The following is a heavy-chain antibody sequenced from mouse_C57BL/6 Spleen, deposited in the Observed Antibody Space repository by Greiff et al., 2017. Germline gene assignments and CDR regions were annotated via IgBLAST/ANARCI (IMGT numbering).Heavy chain of an antibody. Sequence: EVQVVESEGGLVQPGSSMKLSCTASGFTFSDYYMAWVRQVPEKGLEWVANINYDGSSTYYLDSLKSRFIISRDNAKNILYLQMSSLKSEDTATYYCAREYGYDGGFAYWGQGTLVTVSA. CDR3: AREYGYDGGFAY. V-gene: IGHV5-16*01. D-gene: IGHD2-2*01. CDR1: GFTFSDYY. CDR2: INYDGSST. J-gene: IGHJ3*01.